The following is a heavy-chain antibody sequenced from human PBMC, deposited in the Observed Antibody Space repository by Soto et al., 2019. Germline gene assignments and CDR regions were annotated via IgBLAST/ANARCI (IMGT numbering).Heavy chain of an antibody. J-gene: IGHJ6*02. CDR1: GGSISYEYYH. Sequence: QVQLQQSCPGLVKPSQTLSLTCTVSGGSISYEYYHWTWIRKSPGKGLEWIGYIHYSGSIIYNSSFKSRVTISVDTSKNQFSLQLSSVTAADTAVYFCAREDDGGDRDYYGLDVWGQGTTVTVSS. D-gene: IGHD2-21*02. CDR3: AREDDGGDRDYYGLDV. V-gene: IGHV4-30-4*08. CDR2: IHYSGSI.